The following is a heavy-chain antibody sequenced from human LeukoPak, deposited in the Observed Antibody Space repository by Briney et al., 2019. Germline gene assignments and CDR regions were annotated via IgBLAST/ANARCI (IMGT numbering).Heavy chain of an antibody. Sequence: GGSLRLSCAASRFTFNSYAMSWVRQAPGKGLEWVSAISGSGGSTYYADSVKGRFTISRDNSKNTLYLQMNRLRAEDTAIYSLVKNWLYDYWGQGTLVTVSS. D-gene: IGHD3-22*01. V-gene: IGHV3-23*01. CDR1: RFTFNSYA. J-gene: IGHJ4*02. CDR3: VKNWLYDY. CDR2: ISGSGGST.